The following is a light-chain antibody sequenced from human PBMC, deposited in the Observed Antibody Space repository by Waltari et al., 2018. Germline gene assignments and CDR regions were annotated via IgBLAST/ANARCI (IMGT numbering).Light chain of an antibody. Sequence: EIILTQSPATLSVSPGDRASLSCRASQNIGYSLAWYQQKPGQVPSLLIYDASTRATGISDRFRGSGSGTEFTLTINGLQSEDFAVYYCQHYNDWPPYNFGQGTKVGIK. V-gene: IGKV3-15*01. J-gene: IGKJ2*01. CDR2: DAS. CDR3: QHYNDWPPYN. CDR1: QNIGYS.